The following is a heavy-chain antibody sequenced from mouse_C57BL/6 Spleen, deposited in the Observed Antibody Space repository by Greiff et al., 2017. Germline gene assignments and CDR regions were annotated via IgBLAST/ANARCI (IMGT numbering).Heavy chain of an antibody. V-gene: IGHV1-80*01. CDR3: ARLRDGYLFAY. CDR1: GYAFSSYW. Sequence: QVQLKEPGAELVKPGASVKISCKASGYAFSSYWMHWVKQRPGQGLEWIGQIYPGDGDTNYNGKFKGKATLTADKSSSTAYMQLSSLTSEDSAVYFCARLRDGYLFAYWGQGTLVTVSA. J-gene: IGHJ3*01. CDR2: IYPGDGDT. D-gene: IGHD2-3*01.